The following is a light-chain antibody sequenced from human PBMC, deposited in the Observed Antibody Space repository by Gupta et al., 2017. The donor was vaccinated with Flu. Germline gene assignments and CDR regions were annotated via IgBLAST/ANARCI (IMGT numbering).Light chain of an antibody. CDR1: SSNIGSYNL. V-gene: IGLV2-23*02. CDR3: CSYVGGSKWV. Sequence: QSALTPPASVSGSPGQSITISCPGTSSNIGSYNLVSWYQQHPDKAPKLMIYEVNKRPSGFSNRFSGSKSGNTASLTISGLQAEDEADYFCCSYVGGSKWVFGGGTKLTVL. J-gene: IGLJ2*01. CDR2: EVN.